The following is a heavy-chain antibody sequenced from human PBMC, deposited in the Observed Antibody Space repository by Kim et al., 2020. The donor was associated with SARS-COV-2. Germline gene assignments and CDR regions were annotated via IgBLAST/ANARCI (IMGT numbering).Heavy chain of an antibody. CDR3: ATGPTCSSTSCYNYYYYRDV. Sequence: GGSLRLSCAASGFTFSDYYMSWIRQAPGKGLEWVSYISSSGSTIYYADSVKGRFTISRDNAKNSLYLQMNSLRAEDTAVYYCATGPTCSSTSCYNYYYYRDVWRRGTADTVSS. CDR1: GFTFSDYY. J-gene: IGHJ6*03. V-gene: IGHV3-11*01. CDR2: ISSSGSTI. D-gene: IGHD2-2*01.